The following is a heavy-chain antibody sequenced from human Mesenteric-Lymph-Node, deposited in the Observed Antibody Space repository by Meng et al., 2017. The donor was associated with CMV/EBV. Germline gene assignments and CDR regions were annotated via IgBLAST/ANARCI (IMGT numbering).Heavy chain of an antibody. CDR2: ISTEGSST. CDR1: GFTFSSYW. V-gene: IGHV3-74*01. D-gene: IGHD5-12*01. CDR3: VRDSYSGYDY. Sequence: GESLKISCAASGFTFSSYWMHWVRQPPGKGLVWVSRISTEGSSTSHADSVKGRFTISRDNANNTLYLQMNSLRAEDTAVYYCVRDSYSGYDYWGQGILVTVSS. J-gene: IGHJ4*02.